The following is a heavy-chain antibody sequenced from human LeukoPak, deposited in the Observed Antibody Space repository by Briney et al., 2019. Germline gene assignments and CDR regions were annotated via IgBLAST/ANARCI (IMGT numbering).Heavy chain of an antibody. Sequence: GGSLRLSCAASGFSFSMFAMIWVRQAPGKGLEWVSGISGSGGSTYYPDSVKGRFTISRDNSRNTLYLQMNSLRAEDTAVYYCAKERGDSSGYYNYWGQGTLVTVSS. V-gene: IGHV3-23*01. CDR3: AKERGDSSGYYNY. CDR1: GFSFSMFA. D-gene: IGHD3-22*01. CDR2: ISGSGGST. J-gene: IGHJ4*02.